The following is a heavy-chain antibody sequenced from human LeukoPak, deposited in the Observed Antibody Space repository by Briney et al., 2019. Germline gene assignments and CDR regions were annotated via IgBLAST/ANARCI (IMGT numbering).Heavy chain of an antibody. V-gene: IGHV3-23*01. CDR3: AKDQYCTSTSCYVGY. D-gene: IGHD2-2*01. CDR1: GITFSSYA. Sequence: GGSLRLSCAASGITFSSYAMNWVRQAPGRGLEWVSAISGSGGSTYYADSVKGRFTISRDNSKNTLYLQMNSLRAEDTAVYYCAKDQYCTSTSCYVGYWGQGTLVTVSS. CDR2: ISGSGGST. J-gene: IGHJ4*02.